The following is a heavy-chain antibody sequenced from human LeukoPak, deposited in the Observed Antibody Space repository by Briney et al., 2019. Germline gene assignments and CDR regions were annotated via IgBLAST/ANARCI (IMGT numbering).Heavy chain of an antibody. V-gene: IGHV1-69*01. CDR3: AREFGGDGYFGGGYYFDY. D-gene: IGHD5-24*01. CDR2: IIPIFGTA. J-gene: IGHJ4*02. Sequence: SVKVSCKASGGTFSSYAISWVRQAPGQGLEWMGGIIPIFGTANYAQKFQGRVTITADESTSTAYMELSSLRSEDTAVYYCAREFGGDGYFGGGYYFDYWGQGTLVTVSS. CDR1: GGTFSSYA.